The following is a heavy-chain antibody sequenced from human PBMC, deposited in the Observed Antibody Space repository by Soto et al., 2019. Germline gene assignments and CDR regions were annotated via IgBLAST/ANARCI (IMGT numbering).Heavy chain of an antibody. V-gene: IGHV3-20*04. CDR2: VNWNGGST. CDR1: GFTFDDYG. Sequence: EVQLVESGGAVLRPGGSLRLSCAASGFTFDDYGMSWARQAPGKGLEWVSGVNWNGGSTGYADSVKGRFTISRDNAKNSLYLQMISLRAEDTAFYYCVRGASLNFDYWGQGTLVTVSS. J-gene: IGHJ4*02. D-gene: IGHD1-26*01. CDR3: VRGASLNFDY.